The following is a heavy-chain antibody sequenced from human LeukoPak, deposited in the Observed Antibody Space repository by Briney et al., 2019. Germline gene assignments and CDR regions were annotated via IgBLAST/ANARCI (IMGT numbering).Heavy chain of an antibody. D-gene: IGHD4-11*01. CDR2: FSASGNS. CDR1: GDSISSDDYY. Sequence: PSQTLSLTCTVSGDSISSDDYYWSWIRQPAGKGLEWIGRFSASGNSNYNPSLKSRLTISVDTSKNQFSLKLSSVTAADTAVYYCARDYINYYMDVWGKGTTVTVSS. CDR3: ARDYINYYMDV. V-gene: IGHV4-61*02. J-gene: IGHJ6*03.